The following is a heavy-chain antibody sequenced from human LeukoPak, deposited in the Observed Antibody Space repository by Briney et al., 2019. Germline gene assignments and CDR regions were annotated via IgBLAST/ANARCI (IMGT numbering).Heavy chain of an antibody. CDR3: AKDSYYDFWSGYYTDYYYYGMDV. CDR1: GFTFSSYG. Sequence: GRSLRLSCAASGFTFSSYGMHWVRQAPGKGLEWVAVISYDGSNKYYADPVKGRFTISRDNSKNTLYLQMNSLRAEDTAVYYCAKDSYYDFWSGYYTDYYYYGMDVWGQGTTVTVSS. CDR2: ISYDGSNK. J-gene: IGHJ6*02. V-gene: IGHV3-30*18. D-gene: IGHD3-3*01.